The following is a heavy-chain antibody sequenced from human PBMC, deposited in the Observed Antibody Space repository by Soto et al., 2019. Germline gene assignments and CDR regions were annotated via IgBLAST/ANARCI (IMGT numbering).Heavy chain of an antibody. CDR2: ISYDGSNK. CDR3: AKDQTMIVVTDDAFDI. V-gene: IGHV3-30*18. D-gene: IGHD3-22*01. J-gene: IGHJ3*02. Sequence: GGSLRLSCAASGFTFSSYGMHWVRQAPGKGLEWVAVISYDGSNKYYADSVKGRFTISRDNSKNTLYLQMNSLRAEDTAVYYSAKDQTMIVVTDDAFDIWGQGTMVTVSS. CDR1: GFTFSSYG.